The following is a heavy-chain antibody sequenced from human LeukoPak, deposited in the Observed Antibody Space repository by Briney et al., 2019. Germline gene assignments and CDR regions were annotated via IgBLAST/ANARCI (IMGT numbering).Heavy chain of an antibody. Sequence: ASVKVSCKASGGPFSSYAISLVRQAPGQGLEWMGGIIPIFGTANYAQKFQGRVTITADESTSTAYMELSSLRSEDTAVYYCARDSEIVGAVNWFDPWGQGTLVTVSS. D-gene: IGHD1-26*01. J-gene: IGHJ5*02. CDR2: IIPIFGTA. CDR3: ARDSEIVGAVNWFDP. V-gene: IGHV1-69*13. CDR1: GGPFSSYA.